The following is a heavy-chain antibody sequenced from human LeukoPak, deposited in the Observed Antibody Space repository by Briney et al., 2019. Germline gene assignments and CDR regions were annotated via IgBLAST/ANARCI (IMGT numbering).Heavy chain of an antibody. V-gene: IGHV3-11*01. CDR2: ISLSGSTV. D-gene: IGHD5-18*01. CDR1: GFTFSDYY. CDR3: ARDFTHTAVVIYYYGLDV. Sequence: VGSLRLSCAASGFTFSDYYMSWVRQAPGKGLEWVSYISLSGSTVYYADSVKGRFTISRDNAKNSLYLQMNSLRAEDTAVYYCARDFTHTAVVIYYYGLDVWGQGTTATVSS. J-gene: IGHJ6*02.